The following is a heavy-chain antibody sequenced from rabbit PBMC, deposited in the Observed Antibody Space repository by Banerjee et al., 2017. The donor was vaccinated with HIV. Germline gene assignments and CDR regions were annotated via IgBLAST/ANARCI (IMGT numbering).Heavy chain of an antibody. V-gene: IGHV1S45*01. CDR3: ARDWCFNF. CDR2: INAITGRA. Sequence: QEQLVESGGGLVQPEGSLTLTCTASGFSFSDKAVMCWVRQAPGKGLEWIACINAITGRAVYASWAKGRFTFSRTSSTTVTLQMTSLTVADTATYFCARDWCFNFWGQGTLVTVS. J-gene: IGHJ4*01. CDR1: GFSFSDKAV. D-gene: IGHD5-1*01.